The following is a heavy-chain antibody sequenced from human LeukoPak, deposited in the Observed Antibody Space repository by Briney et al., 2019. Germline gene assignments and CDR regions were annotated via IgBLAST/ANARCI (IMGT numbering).Heavy chain of an antibody. J-gene: IGHJ3*02. CDR2: IYYSGST. V-gene: IGHV4-39*07. Sequence: PSETLSLTCAVSGGSISGSSYYWGWIRQPPGKGLQWIGTIYYSGSTYYNPSLKSRVTISVDTSKNQFSLKLSSVTAADTAVYYCARDNSGIAVAAWYAFDIWGQGTMVTVSS. CDR3: ARDNSGIAVAAWYAFDI. D-gene: IGHD6-19*01. CDR1: GGSISGSSYY.